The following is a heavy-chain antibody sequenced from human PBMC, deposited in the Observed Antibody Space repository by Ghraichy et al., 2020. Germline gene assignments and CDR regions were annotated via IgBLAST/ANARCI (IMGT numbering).Heavy chain of an antibody. D-gene: IGHD1-20*01. Sequence: GWINPNSGGTDYAQKFQGRVTMTRDTSISKAYMELSRLRSDDTAVYYCARLGTYNWNEGYFDYWGQGTLVTVSS. V-gene: IGHV1-2*02. CDR3: ARLGTYNWNEGYFDY. J-gene: IGHJ4*02. CDR2: INPNSGGT.